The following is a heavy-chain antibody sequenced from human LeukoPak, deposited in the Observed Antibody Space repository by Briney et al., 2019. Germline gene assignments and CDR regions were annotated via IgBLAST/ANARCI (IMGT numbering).Heavy chain of an antibody. Sequence: SETLSLTCGVSGGSVISTNWWTWVRQPPGKGLEWIGEVHLDGRTNYNPSLESRLTISVDLSENHVSLKLTSVTAADAAVYYCAREGGFYRPLDYSGQGTLVTVSS. CDR1: GGSVISTNW. J-gene: IGHJ4*02. CDR3: AREGGFYRPLDY. D-gene: IGHD3-3*01. CDR2: VHLDGRT. V-gene: IGHV4-4*02.